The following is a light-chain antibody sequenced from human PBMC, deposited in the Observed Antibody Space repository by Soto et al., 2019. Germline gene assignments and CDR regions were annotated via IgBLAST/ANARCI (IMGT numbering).Light chain of an antibody. CDR1: SSDVGAYNS. V-gene: IGLV2-14*03. CDR3: SSFTTSSHVL. Sequence: QSALTQPASVSGSPGQSITISCTGTSSDVGAYNSVSWYQQHQGKAPKLMIYDVSNRPSRVSNRFSGSKSGNTISLTISGLQAEDEADYYCSSFTTSSHVLFGGGTKLTVL. CDR2: DVS. J-gene: IGLJ2*01.